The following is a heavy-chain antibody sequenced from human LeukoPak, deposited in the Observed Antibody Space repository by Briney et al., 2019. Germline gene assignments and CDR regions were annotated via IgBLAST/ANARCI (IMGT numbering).Heavy chain of an antibody. Sequence: GRSLRLSCAASGFTFSSYAMHWVRQAPGKGLEWVAVISYDGSNKYYADSVKGRFTISRDNSKNRLYLQMNSLRAEDTAVYYCARDRGDGYDYGSDWFDPWGQGTLVTVSS. CDR1: GFTFSSYA. J-gene: IGHJ5*02. D-gene: IGHD5-12*01. CDR3: ARDRGDGYDYGSDWFDP. V-gene: IGHV3-30-3*01. CDR2: ISYDGSNK.